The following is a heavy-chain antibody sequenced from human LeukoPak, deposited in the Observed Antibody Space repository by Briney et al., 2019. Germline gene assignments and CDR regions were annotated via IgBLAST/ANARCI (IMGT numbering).Heavy chain of an antibody. CDR2: IYRSGST. CDR1: GYSISSAYY. D-gene: IGHD5-12*01. V-gene: IGHV4-38-2*01. J-gene: IGHJ4*02. Sequence: PSETLSLTCAVSGYSISSAYYWGWIRHPPGKVLEFIWSIYRSGSTYYNPSLKNRVTISVDTSKNQFSLKLSSVTAADTAVYYCARVGGYDKGSYFDYWGQGTLVTVSS. CDR3: ARVGGYDKGSYFDY.